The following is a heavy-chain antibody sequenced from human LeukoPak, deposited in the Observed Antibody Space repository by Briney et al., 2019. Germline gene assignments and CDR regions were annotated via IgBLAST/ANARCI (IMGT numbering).Heavy chain of an antibody. V-gene: IGHV3-48*04. Sequence: GGSLRLSCAASGFTFSSYSMNWVRQAPGKGLEWVSYISSSSSTIYYADSVKGRFTISRDNAKNSLYLQMNSLRAEDTAVYYCAAAYCSGGSCYSGWGYWGRGTLVTVSS. D-gene: IGHD2-15*01. CDR2: ISSSSSTI. J-gene: IGHJ4*02. CDR1: GFTFSSYS. CDR3: AAAYCSGGSCYSGWGY.